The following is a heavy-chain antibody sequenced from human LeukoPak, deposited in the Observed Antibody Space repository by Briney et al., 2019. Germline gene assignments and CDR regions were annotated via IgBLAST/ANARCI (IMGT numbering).Heavy chain of an antibody. Sequence: PGGSLRLSCAASGFTFSSYGMHWVRQAPGKGLEWVAFIRYDGSNKYYADSVKGRFTISRDNSKNTLYLQMNSLRAEDSAVYYCAKADRTGSYSYYYMDVWGKGTTVTVSS. D-gene: IGHD3-16*02. J-gene: IGHJ6*03. CDR3: AKADRTGSYSYYYMDV. CDR1: GFTFSSYG. CDR2: IRYDGSNK. V-gene: IGHV3-30*02.